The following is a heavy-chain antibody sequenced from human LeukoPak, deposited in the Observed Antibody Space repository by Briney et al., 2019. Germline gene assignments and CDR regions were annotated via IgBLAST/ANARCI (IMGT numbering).Heavy chain of an antibody. D-gene: IGHD1-1*01. CDR1: GFTFRNYG. CDR3: AKEDRGPSDTTTTKGLDY. Sequence: PGGSLRLSCAASGFTFRNYGMPSLRQAPGKGLEWVAFVKYEGVSKYYADSVKGRFTISRDNSRNTLYLQMDSLTLDNTAVYFCAKEDRGPSDTTTTKGLDYWGQGTLATVSS. J-gene: IGHJ4*02. CDR2: VKYEGVSK. V-gene: IGHV3-30*02.